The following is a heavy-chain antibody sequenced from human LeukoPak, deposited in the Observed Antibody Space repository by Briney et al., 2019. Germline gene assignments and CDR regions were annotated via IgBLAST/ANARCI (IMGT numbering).Heavy chain of an antibody. Sequence: SVKVSCKASVGTFSSYAISWVRQASGQGLEWMGGIIPIFGTANYAQKFQGRVTITADESTSTAYMELSSLRSEDTAVYYCARGRQQLVQGWFDPWGQGTLVTVSS. CDR2: IIPIFGTA. CDR3: ARGRQQLVQGWFDP. CDR1: VGTFSSYA. D-gene: IGHD6-13*01. J-gene: IGHJ5*02. V-gene: IGHV1-69*13.